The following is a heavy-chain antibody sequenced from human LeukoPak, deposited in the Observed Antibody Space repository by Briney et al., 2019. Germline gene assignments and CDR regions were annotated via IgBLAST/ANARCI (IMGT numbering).Heavy chain of an antibody. CDR1: GYSISSGYY. CDR3: ARHRVPAAIVSAFDI. Sequence: SETLSLTCAVSGYSISSGYYWGWIRQPPGKGLEWIGSIYHSGSTYYNPSLKSRVTISVDTSKNQFSLKLNSVTAADTAVYYCARHRVPAAIVSAFDIWGQGTMVTVSS. V-gene: IGHV4-38-2*01. J-gene: IGHJ3*02. CDR2: IYHSGST. D-gene: IGHD2-2*01.